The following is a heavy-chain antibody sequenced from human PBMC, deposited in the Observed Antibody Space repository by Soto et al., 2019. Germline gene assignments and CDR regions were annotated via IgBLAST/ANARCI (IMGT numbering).Heavy chain of an antibody. CDR3: TKVSSGWFDP. Sequence: PXXTLSLTCTVSGGSISSSGFSRGSVRQSPGKGLEWIGCAYYSGNTYYNPSLKSRVTISVDTSGNQFSLRLNSVTAADTAVYYCTKVSSGWFDPWGQGTLVTVSS. CDR1: GGSISSSGFS. CDR2: AYYSGNT. V-gene: IGHV4-39*01. D-gene: IGHD2-8*01. J-gene: IGHJ5*02.